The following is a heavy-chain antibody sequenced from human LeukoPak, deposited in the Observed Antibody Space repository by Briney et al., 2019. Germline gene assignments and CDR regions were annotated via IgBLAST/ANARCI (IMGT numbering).Heavy chain of an antibody. D-gene: IGHD6-13*01. J-gene: IGHJ4*02. V-gene: IGHV4-4*07. CDR1: GGSISSYY. CDR3: ARTPPQQQLVLGYFDY. CDR2: IYTSGST. Sequence: SETLSLTCTVSGGSISSYYWSWIRQPAGEGLEWIGRIYTSGSTNYNPSLKSRVTMSVDTSKNQFSLKLSSVTAADTAVYYCARTPPQQQLVLGYFDYWGQGTLVTVSS.